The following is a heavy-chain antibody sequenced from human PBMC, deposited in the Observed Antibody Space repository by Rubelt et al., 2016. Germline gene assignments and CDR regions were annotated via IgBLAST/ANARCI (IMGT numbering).Heavy chain of an antibody. V-gene: IGHV3-74*02. J-gene: IGHJ5*02. CDR1: GFTLSRYW. D-gene: IGHD1-26*01. Sequence: EVQLVESGGGLVKPGGSLRLSCAASGFTLSRYWMYWVRQAPGKGLMWVSRIKSDGSSTTYADFVKGRFTISRDNAKNTLYLQMTSLRAEDTAVYYCAMFIGSPNVPWGQGTLVTVSS. CDR2: IKSDGSST. CDR3: AMFIGSPNVP.